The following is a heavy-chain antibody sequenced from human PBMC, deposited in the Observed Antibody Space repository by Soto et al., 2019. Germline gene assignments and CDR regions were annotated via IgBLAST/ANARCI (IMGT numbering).Heavy chain of an antibody. D-gene: IGHD2-2*01. V-gene: IGHV5-10-1*01. J-gene: IGHJ4*02. Sequence: RGESLKISCKGSGYSFTSYWISWVRQMPGKGLEWMGRIDPSDSYTNYSPSFQGHVTISADKSISTAYLQWSSLKASDTAMYYCARQQHLYCSSTSCPENNFDYWGQGTLVTVSS. CDR1: GYSFTSYW. CDR2: IDPSDSYT. CDR3: ARQQHLYCSSTSCPENNFDY.